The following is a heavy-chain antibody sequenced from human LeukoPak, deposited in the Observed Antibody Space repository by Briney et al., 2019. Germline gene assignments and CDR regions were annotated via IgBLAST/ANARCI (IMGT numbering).Heavy chain of an antibody. V-gene: IGHV4-38-2*01. CDR3: ARVHSTSPYYYYYYMDV. Sequence: PSETLSLTCVVSGYSIGSGYYWGWIRQPPGKGLEWIGNIYHSGSTYYNPSLKSRVTISADTSNNQFSLKLSSVTAADTAVYYCARVHSTSPYYYYYYMDVWGEGTTVTVSS. CDR1: GYSIGSGYY. D-gene: IGHD2-2*01. CDR2: IYHSGST. J-gene: IGHJ6*03.